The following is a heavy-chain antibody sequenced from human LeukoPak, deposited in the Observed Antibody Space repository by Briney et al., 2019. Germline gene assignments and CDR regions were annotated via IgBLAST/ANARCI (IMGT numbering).Heavy chain of an antibody. CDR3: ARLAYYYVPDY. J-gene: IGHJ4*02. D-gene: IGHD3-10*02. V-gene: IGHV4-38-2*02. CDR2: IYHSGST. Sequence: SSETLSLTCTVSGYSISSGYYWGWIRQPPGKGLEWIGSIYHSGSTYYNPSLKSRVTISVDTSKNQFSLKLSSVTAADTAVYYCARLAYYYVPDYWGQGTLVTVSS. CDR1: GYSISSGYY.